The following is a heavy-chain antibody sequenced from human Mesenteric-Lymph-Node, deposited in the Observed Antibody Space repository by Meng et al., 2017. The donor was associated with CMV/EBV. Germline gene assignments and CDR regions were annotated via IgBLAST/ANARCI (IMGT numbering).Heavy chain of an antibody. J-gene: IGHJ4*02. CDR3: ARRRCIGCFEFDY. CDR1: GYTFSSYT. Sequence: QASGYTFSSYTMHWVRQAPGQRLEWMGWINAGNGNTKYSQRFQGRVTIIRDTSASTAYMELSSLTSEDTAVYFCARRRCIGCFEFDYWGQGTLVTVSS. CDR2: INAGNGNT. V-gene: IGHV1-3*01. D-gene: IGHD2-8*01.